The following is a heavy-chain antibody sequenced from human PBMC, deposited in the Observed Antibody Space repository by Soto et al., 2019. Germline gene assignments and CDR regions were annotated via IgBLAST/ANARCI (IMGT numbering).Heavy chain of an antibody. CDR2: ISYHGTYS. CDR3: ARDPRYARSGVY. D-gene: IGHD2-2*01. V-gene: IGHV3-33*05. CDR1: GFTFSSYG. J-gene: IGHJ4*02. Sequence: QVHLVESGGGVVQPGTSLRLSCAASGFTFSSYGMHWVRQAPGKGLEWVAYISYHGTYSSHADSVKGRFTISRDSSNDMLYLQMNSLRAEDTAVYFCARDPRYARSGVYWGQGTLVTVSS.